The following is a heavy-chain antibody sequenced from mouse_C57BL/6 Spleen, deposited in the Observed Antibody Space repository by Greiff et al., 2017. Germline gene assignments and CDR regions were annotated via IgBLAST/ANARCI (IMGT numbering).Heavy chain of an antibody. CDR2: INPNNGGT. V-gene: IGHV1-26*01. CDR1: GYTFTDYY. D-gene: IGHD1-1*01. CDR3: ARNSYYGSSGFAY. J-gene: IGHJ3*01. Sequence: VQLQQSGPELVKPGASVKISCKASGYTFTDYYMNWVKQSHGKSLEWIGDINPNNGGTSYNQKFKGKATLTVDKSSSTAYMELRSLTSEDSAVYYCARNSYYGSSGFAYWGQGTLVTVSA.